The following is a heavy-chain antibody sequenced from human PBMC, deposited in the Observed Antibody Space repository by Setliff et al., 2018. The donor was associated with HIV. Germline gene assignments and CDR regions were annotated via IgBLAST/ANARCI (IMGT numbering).Heavy chain of an antibody. CDR1: GFTFSDYS. CDR3: TRDSGGWYPTGDYYYYYMDV. D-gene: IGHD6-19*01. V-gene: IGHV3-48*01. J-gene: IGHJ6*03. Sequence: PGGSLRLSCVASGFTFSDYSMNWVHQAPGKGLEWVSYINNISSTISYADSVKGRFTISRDNAKSSLYLQMNSLRAEDTAVYYCTRDSGGWYPTGDYYYYYMDVWGKGTTVSVSS. CDR2: INNISSTI.